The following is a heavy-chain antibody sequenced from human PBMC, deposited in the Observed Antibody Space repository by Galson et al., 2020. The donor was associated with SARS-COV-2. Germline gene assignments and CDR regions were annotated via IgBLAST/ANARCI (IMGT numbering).Heavy chain of an antibody. CDR3: ARQNRIMGGYYGPFDM. V-gene: IGHV4-39*01. CDR2: IFYGGST. J-gene: IGHJ3*02. CDR1: GGSLTSTSYY. Sequence: ASETLSLTCTVSGGSLTSTSYYWGWIRQPPGKGLEWIGSIFYGGSTYNKPSLKSRVTMSVDTSKNQFSLKLTSVTAADTAVCYCARQNRIMGGYYGPFDMWGQGTMVTVSS. D-gene: IGHD1-26*01.